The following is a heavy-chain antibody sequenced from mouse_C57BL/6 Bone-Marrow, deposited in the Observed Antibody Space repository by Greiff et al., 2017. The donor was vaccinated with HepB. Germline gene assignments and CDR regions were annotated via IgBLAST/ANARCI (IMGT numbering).Heavy chain of an antibody. D-gene: IGHD2-1*01. J-gene: IGHJ2*01. Sequence: VQLQQSGAELVRPGASVKLSCTASGFNIKDDYMHWVKQRPEQGLEGIGWIDPENGDTEYASKFQGKATITADTSSNTAYLQLSSLTSEDTAVYYCTFYGNYPYFDYWGQGTTLTVSS. CDR2: IDPENGDT. V-gene: IGHV14-4*01. CDR3: TFYGNYPYFDY. CDR1: GFNIKDDY.